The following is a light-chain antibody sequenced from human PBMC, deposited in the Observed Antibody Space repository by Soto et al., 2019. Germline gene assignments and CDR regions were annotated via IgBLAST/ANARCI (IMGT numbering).Light chain of an antibody. Sequence: EIVLTQSPGTLSLSPGERATRSCRASQSVTSDYLAWYQQKPGQAPRLLVYGASRRATGIPDRFSGSGSGTDFTLTISRLESEDFAVYYCQQYGSSPRTFGQGTKVDIK. CDR3: QQYGSSPRT. J-gene: IGKJ1*01. CDR2: GAS. CDR1: QSVTSDY. V-gene: IGKV3-20*01.